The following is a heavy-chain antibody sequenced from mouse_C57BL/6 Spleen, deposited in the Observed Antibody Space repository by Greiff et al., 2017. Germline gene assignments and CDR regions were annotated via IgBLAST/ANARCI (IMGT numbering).Heavy chain of an antibody. Sequence: EVKLVESGGGLVKPGGSLKLSCAASGFTFSDYGMHWVRQAPEKGLEWVAYISSGSSTIYYADTVKGRFTLSRDNAKTTLFLQMTSLGSEATAMYYCARFYAMDYWGQGTSVTVSS. CDR1: GFTFSDYG. J-gene: IGHJ4*01. V-gene: IGHV5-17*01. CDR3: ARFYAMDY. CDR2: ISSGSSTI.